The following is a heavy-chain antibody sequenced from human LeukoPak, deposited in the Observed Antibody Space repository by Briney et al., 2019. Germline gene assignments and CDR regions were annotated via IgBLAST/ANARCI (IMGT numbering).Heavy chain of an antibody. Sequence: GGSLRLSCAGSGFTFGNYWMSWVRQAPGKGLEWVANIKQDGSEKYYVDSVKGRFTISRDNSKNTLYLQMNSLRAEDTAVYYCARERVAVAGRPLDYWGQGTLVTVSS. D-gene: IGHD6-19*01. CDR1: GFTFGNYW. CDR2: IKQDGSEK. J-gene: IGHJ4*02. CDR3: ARERVAVAGRPLDY. V-gene: IGHV3-7*01.